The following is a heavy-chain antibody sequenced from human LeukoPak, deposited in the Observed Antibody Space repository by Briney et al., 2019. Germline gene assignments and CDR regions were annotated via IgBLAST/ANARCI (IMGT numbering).Heavy chain of an antibody. D-gene: IGHD5-12*01. Sequence: GGSLRLSCAASGFTFTIYWMSWVRQAPGKGLEWVANIKKDGSEKNYVDSVKGRFTISRDNAKNSLYLQMNSLRAEDTAVYYCARDTPSRYTGYDLDYWGQGTLVTASS. CDR3: ARDTPSRYTGYDLDY. CDR1: GFTFTIYW. J-gene: IGHJ4*02. CDR2: IKKDGSEK. V-gene: IGHV3-7*01.